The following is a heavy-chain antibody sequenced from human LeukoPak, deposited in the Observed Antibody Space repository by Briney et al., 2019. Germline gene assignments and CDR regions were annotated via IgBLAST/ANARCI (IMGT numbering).Heavy chain of an antibody. CDR1: GFTFSSYA. V-gene: IGHV3-23*01. CDR3: AKDLADFWSGYYPFDY. Sequence: GGSLRLSCAASGFTFSSYAMSWVRQAPGKGLEWVSAISGSGGSTYYADSVKGRFTISRDNSKNTLYLQMNSLRAEDTAVYYCAKDLADFWSGYYPFDYWGQGTLVTVSS. J-gene: IGHJ4*02. D-gene: IGHD3-3*01. CDR2: ISGSGGST.